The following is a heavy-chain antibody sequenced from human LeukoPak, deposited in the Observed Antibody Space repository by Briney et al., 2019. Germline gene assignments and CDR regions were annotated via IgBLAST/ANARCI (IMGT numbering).Heavy chain of an antibody. V-gene: IGHV3-21*01. J-gene: IGHJ5*02. D-gene: IGHD3-10*01. CDR2: MSSSSSYI. CDR3: ARDLRVEAYYYGLDMP. Sequence: GGSLRLSCAASRLTFSRYSMNCVPQAPGRGRECGSYMSSSSSYICCADSVKGRFTISRDNAKNSLYLQMNSLRGEDTAVYYCARDLRVEAYYYGLDMPGGQGTLVTVSS. CDR1: RLTFSRYS.